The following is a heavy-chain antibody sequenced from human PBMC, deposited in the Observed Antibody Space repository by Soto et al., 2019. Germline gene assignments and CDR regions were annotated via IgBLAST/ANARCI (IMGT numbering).Heavy chain of an antibody. CDR3: VRMFHLDRLNWFDP. CDR2: IYYSGST. Sequence: PSETLSLTCTVSGGSISSYYWSWIRQPPGKGLEWIGYIYYSGSTNYNPSLKSRVTISVDTSKNQFSLKLSSVTAADTAVYYCVRMFHLDRLNWFDPWGQGTLVTVSS. CDR1: GGSISSYY. V-gene: IGHV4-59*01. D-gene: IGHD1-1*01. J-gene: IGHJ5*02.